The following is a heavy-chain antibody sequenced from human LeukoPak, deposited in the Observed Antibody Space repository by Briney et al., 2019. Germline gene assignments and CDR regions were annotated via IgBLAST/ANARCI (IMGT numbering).Heavy chain of an antibody. V-gene: IGHV3-30-3*01. CDR1: GFTFSSYA. D-gene: IGHD1-26*01. CDR2: ISYDGSNK. J-gene: IGHJ4*02. CDR3: ARGQWELVHFDY. Sequence: GRSLRLSCAASGFTFSSYAMHWVRQAPGKGLEWVAVISYDGSNKYYADSVKGRFTISRDNSKNTLYLQMNSLRAEDTAVYYCARGQWELVHFDYWGQGTLVTVSS.